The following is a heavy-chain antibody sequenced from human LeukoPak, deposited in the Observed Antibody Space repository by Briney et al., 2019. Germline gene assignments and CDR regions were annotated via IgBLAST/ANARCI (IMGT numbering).Heavy chain of an antibody. CDR3: AGGTAMVKMADY. J-gene: IGHJ4*02. D-gene: IGHD5-18*01. CDR1: GLTFSSYA. Sequence: GGSLRLSCAASGLTFSSYAMTWVRQAPGKGLEWVSSISGSGGSTYYADSVKGRFTISRDNSKNTLYLQMNSLRAEDTAVYYCAGGTAMVKMADYWGQGTLVTVSS. V-gene: IGHV3-23*01. CDR2: ISGSGGST.